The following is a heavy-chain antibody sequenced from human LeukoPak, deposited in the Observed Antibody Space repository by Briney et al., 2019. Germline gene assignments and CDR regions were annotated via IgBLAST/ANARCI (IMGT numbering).Heavy chain of an antibody. D-gene: IGHD3-10*01. V-gene: IGHV4-39*01. CDR2: IYHSGST. J-gene: IGHJ6*03. CDR1: GGSISSSSYY. Sequence: PSETLSLTCTVSGGSISSSSYYWGWIRQPPGKGLEWIGSIYHSGSTYYNPSLKSRVTISVDTSKNLFSLKLSSVTAADTAVFYCAGSDYYYYMDVWGKGTTVTVSS. CDR3: AGSDYYYYMDV.